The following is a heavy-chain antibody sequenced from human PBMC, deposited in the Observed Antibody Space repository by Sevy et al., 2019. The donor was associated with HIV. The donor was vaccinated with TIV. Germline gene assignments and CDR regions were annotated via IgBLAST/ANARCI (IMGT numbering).Heavy chain of an antibody. V-gene: IGHV1-2*02. CDR2: INSDSGVT. J-gene: IGHJ6*02. D-gene: IGHD4-4*01. CDR3: ARLTTQPTSDLYGMDV. Sequence: ASVKVSCKASGCIFTDYYMHWVRQAPGQGLEWMAWINSDSGVTNYAQKFQGEVTVTRDTSLSTAYLELTRLKSNDTAIYYCARLTTQPTSDLYGMDVWGQGTTVTVSS. CDR1: GCIFTDYY.